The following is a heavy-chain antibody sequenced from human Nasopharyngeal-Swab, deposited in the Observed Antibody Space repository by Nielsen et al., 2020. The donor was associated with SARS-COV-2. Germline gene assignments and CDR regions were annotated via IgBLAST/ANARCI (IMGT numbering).Heavy chain of an antibody. J-gene: IGHJ6*02. CDR2: ISSSSSYI. CDR1: GFTFSSYS. Sequence: GESLKISCAASGFTFSSYSMNWVCQAPGKGLEWVSSISSSSSYIYYADSVKGRFTISRDNAKNSLYLQMNSLRAEDTAVYYCARSKHSGSYYYGMDVWGQGTTVTVSS. V-gene: IGHV3-21*01. D-gene: IGHD1-26*01. CDR3: ARSKHSGSYYYGMDV.